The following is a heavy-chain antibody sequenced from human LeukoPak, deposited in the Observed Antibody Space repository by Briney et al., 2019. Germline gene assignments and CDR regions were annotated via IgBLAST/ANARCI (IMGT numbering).Heavy chain of an antibody. Sequence: SETLSLTCTVSGGSISSGDYYWSWIRQPPGKGLEWIGYIYYSGSTYYNPSLKSRVTISVDTSKNQFSLKLSSVTAADTAVYYRARMTGGQGWTYYYDSSGPYNDYWGQGTLVTVSS. V-gene: IGHV4-30-4*01. D-gene: IGHD3-22*01. J-gene: IGHJ4*02. CDR2: IYYSGST. CDR3: ARMTGGQGWTYYYDSSGPYNDY. CDR1: GGSISSGDYY.